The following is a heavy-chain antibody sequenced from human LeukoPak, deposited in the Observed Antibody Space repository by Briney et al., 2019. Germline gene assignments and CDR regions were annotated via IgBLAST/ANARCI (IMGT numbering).Heavy chain of an antibody. J-gene: IGHJ4*02. V-gene: IGHV4-39*07. CDR1: GGSISSSSYY. Sequence: SETLSLTCTVSGGSISSSSYYWGWIRQPPGKGLEWIGSIYYSGSTNYNPSLKSRVTISVDTSKNQFSLKLSSVTAADTAVYYCAGARYDFWSGLTSPFDYWGQGTLVTVSS. CDR3: AGARYDFWSGLTSPFDY. D-gene: IGHD3-3*01. CDR2: IYYSGST.